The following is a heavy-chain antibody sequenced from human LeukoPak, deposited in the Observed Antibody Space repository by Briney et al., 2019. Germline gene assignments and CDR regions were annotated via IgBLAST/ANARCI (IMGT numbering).Heavy chain of an antibody. CDR3: AKEGYSSSWYDVY. CDR2: IYSGGST. J-gene: IGHJ4*02. V-gene: IGHV3-53*01. CDR1: GFTVSSNY. Sequence: PGGSLRLSCAASGFTVSSNYMSWVRQAPGKGLEWVSVIYSGGSTSYADSVKGRFTVSRDNSKNTLYLQMNSLRAEDTAVYYCAKEGYSSSWYDVYWGQGTLVTVSS. D-gene: IGHD6-13*01.